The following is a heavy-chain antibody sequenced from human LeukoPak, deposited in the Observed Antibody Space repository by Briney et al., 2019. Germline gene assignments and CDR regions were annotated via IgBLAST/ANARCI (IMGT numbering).Heavy chain of an antibody. CDR3: ARVWAWGSGNYFDN. CDR1: GFTFSSYD. D-gene: IGHD7-27*01. Sequence: GGSLRLSCAASGFTFSSYDMSWVRQAPGKGLEWVSAIRGDAGSTGYADSVKGRFTISRHNAKNSLYLQMNSLRVEDTALYYCARVWAWGSGNYFDNWGQGTLVTVSS. V-gene: IGHV3-20*04. CDR2: IRGDAGST. J-gene: IGHJ4*02.